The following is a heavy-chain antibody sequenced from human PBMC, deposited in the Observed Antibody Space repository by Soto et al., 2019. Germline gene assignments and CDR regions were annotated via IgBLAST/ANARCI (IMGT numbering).Heavy chain of an antibody. J-gene: IGHJ6*02. CDR1: GYTFTNYG. V-gene: IGHV1-18*01. CDR3: ARDHDYGGNSEVRDYYYGMDV. CDR2: INTYNGNT. Sequence: GASVKVSCKASGYTFTNYGISWVRQAPGQGLEWMGWINTYNGNTNHAQKFQGRVTITADESTSTAYMELSSLRSEDTAVYYCARDHDYGGNSEVRDYYYGMDVWGQGTTVTVSS. D-gene: IGHD4-17*01.